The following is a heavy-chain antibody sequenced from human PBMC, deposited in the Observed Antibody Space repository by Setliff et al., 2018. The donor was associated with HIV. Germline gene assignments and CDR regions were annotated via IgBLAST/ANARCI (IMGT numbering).Heavy chain of an antibody. Sequence: ASVKVSCKASGYTFTSYGISWVRQAPGQGLEWMGWVNTQTGSPTYAQAFTGRFVFSVDTAVATAYLQINNLKTEDTAVYFCARGLYGDYGGDLNWLDPWGHGTRVTVSS. D-gene: IGHD4-17*01. CDR1: GYTFTSYG. CDR3: ARGLYGDYGGDLNWLDP. CDR2: VNTQTGSP. J-gene: IGHJ5*02. V-gene: IGHV7-4-1*02.